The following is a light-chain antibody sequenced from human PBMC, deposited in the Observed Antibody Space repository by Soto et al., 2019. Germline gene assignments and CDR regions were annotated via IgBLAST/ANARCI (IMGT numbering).Light chain of an antibody. CDR2: KAS. CDR3: QQYNSYSPT. J-gene: IGKJ1*01. CDR1: QSISTW. V-gene: IGKV1-5*03. Sequence: DIQMTHSPSTLSASVGDRVTITFRASQSISTWLAWYQQKPGKAPKLLIYKASSLESGVPSRFSGSGSGTEFTLTISSLQPDDFATYYCQQYNSYSPTFGQGTKVDIK.